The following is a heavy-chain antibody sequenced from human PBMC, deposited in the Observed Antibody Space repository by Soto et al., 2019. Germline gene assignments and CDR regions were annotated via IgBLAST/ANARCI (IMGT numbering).Heavy chain of an antibody. V-gene: IGHV4-38-2*01. CDR2: IYHSGRT. D-gene: IGHD6-6*01. CDR3: TRGPSRPTASWFDP. J-gene: IGHJ5*02. CDR1: GYSISSGYY. Sequence: KASETLSLTCAVSGYSISSGYYWGWSRPPPGKGLGGIGSIYHSGRTYYNPSLKRRVTISVDTSKNPLYLKLSSVTAADTAVYYCTRGPSRPTASWFDPWGQGTLVTVSS.